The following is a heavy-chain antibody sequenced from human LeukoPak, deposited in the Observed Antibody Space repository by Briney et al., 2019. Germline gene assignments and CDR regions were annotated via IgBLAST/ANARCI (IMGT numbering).Heavy chain of an antibody. Sequence: SGTLSLTCAVSGGSISSSNWWSWVRQPPGKGLEWIGEIYHSGSTNYNPSLKSRVTISVDKSKNQFSLKLSSVTAEDTAVYYCAKRYYYDSSGYYWHPTWDYWGQGTLVTVSS. CDR1: GGSISSSNW. J-gene: IGHJ4*02. V-gene: IGHV4-4*02. CDR2: IYHSGST. CDR3: AKRYYYDSSGYYWHPTWDY. D-gene: IGHD3-22*01.